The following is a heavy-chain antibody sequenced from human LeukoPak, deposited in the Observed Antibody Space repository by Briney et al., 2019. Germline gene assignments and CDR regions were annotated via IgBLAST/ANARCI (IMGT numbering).Heavy chain of an antibody. Sequence: SETLSLTCTVSGGSISSSSYYWGWIRQPPGKGLEWIGSIYYSGSTYYNPSLKSRVTISVDTSKNQFSLKLSAVTAADTAVYYCARDNDDYIHLDWFDPWGQGTLVTVSS. CDR2: IYYSGST. CDR1: GGSISSSSYY. J-gene: IGHJ5*02. D-gene: IGHD4-11*01. CDR3: ARDNDDYIHLDWFDP. V-gene: IGHV4-39*07.